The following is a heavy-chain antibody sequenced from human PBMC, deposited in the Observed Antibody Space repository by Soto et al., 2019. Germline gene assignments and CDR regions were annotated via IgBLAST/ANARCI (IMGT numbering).Heavy chain of an antibody. CDR3: ASWYSSSWLRDWFDP. D-gene: IGHD6-13*01. V-gene: IGHV3-11*01. CDR2: ISSSGSTI. Sequence: GGSLRLACAASVFTFSDYYMSWIRQAPGKGLDWVSYISSSGSTIYYADSVKGRFTISRDNAKNSLYLQMNSLRAEDTAVYYCASWYSSSWLRDWFDPWGQGTMVTVSS. J-gene: IGHJ5*02. CDR1: VFTFSDYY.